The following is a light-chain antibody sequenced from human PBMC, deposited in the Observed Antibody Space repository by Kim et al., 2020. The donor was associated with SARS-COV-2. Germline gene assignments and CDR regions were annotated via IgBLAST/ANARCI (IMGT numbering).Light chain of an antibody. CDR2: DNH. V-gene: IGLV1-51*01. CDR1: SSNIGNNY. Sequence: QPVLTQPPSVSAAPGQKVTISCSGSSSNIGNNYVSWYQQLPGTAPKLLIYDNHKRPSGIPDRFSGSKSGTSATLGITGLQTGDEADYYCGTWDSSLSAPVFGGGTQLTVL. CDR3: GTWDSSLSAPV. J-gene: IGLJ2*01.